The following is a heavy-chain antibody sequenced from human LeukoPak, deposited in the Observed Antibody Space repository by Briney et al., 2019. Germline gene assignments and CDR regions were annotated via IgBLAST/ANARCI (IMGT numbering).Heavy chain of an antibody. CDR2: INPNSGET. Sequence: ASVKVSCKTSGFTFTGYYVHWIRQAPGQGLEWMGRINPNSGETIYTERFQGRVTMTRDTSISTAYMELSRLRSDDTAVYYCARAYYDLCWFDPWGQGTLVTVSS. J-gene: IGHJ5*02. CDR1: GFTFTGYY. D-gene: IGHD3-3*01. CDR3: ARAYYDLCWFDP. V-gene: IGHV1-2*06.